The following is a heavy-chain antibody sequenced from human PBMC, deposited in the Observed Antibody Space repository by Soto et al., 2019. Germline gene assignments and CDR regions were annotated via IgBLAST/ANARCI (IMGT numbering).Heavy chain of an antibody. CDR1: GITFSNYN. CDR3: ATDWGYSYGHAFDS. J-gene: IGHJ4*02. Sequence: EVHLVESGGGLVKPGGSLRLSCVASGITFSNYNINWVRQVPGTGLAWVSYISASGSYIYYADSVKGRFTISRDNAKNSMYLQRNSLRAEDTAVYYCATDWGYSYGHAFDSWGQGTLVTVSS. D-gene: IGHD5-18*01. V-gene: IGHV3-21*01. CDR2: ISASGSYI.